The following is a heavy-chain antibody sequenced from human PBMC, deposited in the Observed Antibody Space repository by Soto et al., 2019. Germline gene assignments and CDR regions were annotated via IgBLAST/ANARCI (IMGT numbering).Heavy chain of an antibody. CDR3: ARDLVGRVEVAGTNYYYYYGMDV. CDR2: IIPIFGTA. Sequence: QVQLVQSGAEVKKPGSSVKVSCKASGGTFSSYAISWVRQAPGQGLEWMGGIIPIFGTANYAQKFQGRVTITADESTNTAYMELRSLRSEDTAVYYCARDLVGRVEVAGTNYYYYYGMDVWGQGTTVTVSS. CDR1: GGTFSSYA. J-gene: IGHJ6*02. V-gene: IGHV1-69*01. D-gene: IGHD6-19*01.